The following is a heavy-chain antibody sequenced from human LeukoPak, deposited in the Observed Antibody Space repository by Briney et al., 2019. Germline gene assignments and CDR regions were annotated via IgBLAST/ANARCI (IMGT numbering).Heavy chain of an antibody. D-gene: IGHD3-3*01. Sequence: SETLSLTCTVSGGSISSYYWSWIRQPPGKGLEWMGYIYYSGSTNYHPSLKSRVTISVDTSKNQFSLKLSSVTAADRAVYYCAIAGYYDFWSGYSPPDAFDIWGQGTMVTVSS. CDR2: IYYSGST. CDR3: AIAGYYDFWSGYSPPDAFDI. J-gene: IGHJ3*02. V-gene: IGHV4-59*01. CDR1: GGSISSYY.